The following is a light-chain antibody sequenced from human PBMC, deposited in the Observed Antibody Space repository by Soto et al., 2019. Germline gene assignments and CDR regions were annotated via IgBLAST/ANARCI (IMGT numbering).Light chain of an antibody. CDR3: QQRSNWPPSIS. J-gene: IGKJ5*01. CDR1: QRVGSNY. Sequence: EIVLTQSPATLSLSPGERATLSCRASQRVGSNYLAWYQQNPGQPPRLLIHGASSRATGIPDRFSGSGSGTDFTLTISRLEPEDFAVYYCQQRSNWPPSISFGQGTRLEIK. V-gene: IGKV3D-20*02. CDR2: GAS.